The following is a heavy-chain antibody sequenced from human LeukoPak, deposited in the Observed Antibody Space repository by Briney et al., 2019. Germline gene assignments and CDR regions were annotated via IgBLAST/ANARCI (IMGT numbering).Heavy chain of an antibody. D-gene: IGHD3-22*01. CDR3: ARTYYYDSSGYLPFDY. CDR1: GGTFSSYA. V-gene: IGHV1-69*04. Sequence: GSSVKVSCKASGGTFSSYATSWVRQAPGQGLEWMGRIIPILGIANYAQKFQGRVTITADKSTSTAYMELSSLRSEDTAVYYCARTYYYDSSGYLPFDYWGQGTLVTVSS. CDR2: IIPILGIA. J-gene: IGHJ4*02.